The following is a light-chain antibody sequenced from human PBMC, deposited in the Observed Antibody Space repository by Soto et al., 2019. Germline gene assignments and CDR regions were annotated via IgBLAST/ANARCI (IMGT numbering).Light chain of an antibody. V-gene: IGLV1-40*01. CDR2: GNS. CDR1: SSNIGAGYD. Sequence: QSVLTQPPSVSGAPGQRVTISCTGSSSNIGAGYDVHWYQQLPGTAPKLLIYGNSNRPSGVPDRFSGSKSGTSASLAIAGLKGADEADYCCQSYDSSLSGVVFGGGTQLTVL. J-gene: IGLJ2*01. CDR3: QSYDSSLSGVV.